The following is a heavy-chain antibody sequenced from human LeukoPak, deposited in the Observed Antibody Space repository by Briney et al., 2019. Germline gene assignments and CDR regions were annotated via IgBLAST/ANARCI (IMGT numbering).Heavy chain of an antibody. V-gene: IGHV4-61*02. CDR1: GGSISSSSYF. J-gene: IGHJ4*02. Sequence: PSQTLSLTCTVSGGSISSSSYFWSWIRQPAGKGLEWIGRIYTRGNTNYNPSLKSRLTTSVDTSKNQFSLKLSSVTAADTAMYYCARSPSAAAQLDNWGQGILVTVSS. D-gene: IGHD6-6*01. CDR3: ARSPSAAAQLDN. CDR2: IYTRGNT.